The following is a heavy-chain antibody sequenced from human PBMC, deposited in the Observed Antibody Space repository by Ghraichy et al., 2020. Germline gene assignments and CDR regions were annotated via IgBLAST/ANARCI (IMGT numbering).Heavy chain of an antibody. V-gene: IGHV4-39*07. CDR3: ARIGLIASGSYYSLERNNWFDP. Sequence: SETLYLTCTVSGGSISSSSYYWGWIRQPPGKGLEWIGSLYYSGSTYYNPSLNSRVTISVDTSKKQFSLNLSSVTAADTAVYYCARIGLIASGSYYSLERNNWFDPWGQGTLVTVSS. CDR2: LYYSGST. J-gene: IGHJ5*02. D-gene: IGHD3-10*01. CDR1: GGSISSSSYY.